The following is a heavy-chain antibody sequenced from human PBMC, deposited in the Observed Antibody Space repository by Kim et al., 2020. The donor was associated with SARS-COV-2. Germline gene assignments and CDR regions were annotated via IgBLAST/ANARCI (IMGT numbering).Heavy chain of an antibody. V-gene: IGHV4-39*01. Sequence: SLKSRVTISVDTSKNQFSLKLSSVTAADTAVYYCARHSLGVAAALNWFDPWGQGTLVTVSS. D-gene: IGHD6-13*01. J-gene: IGHJ5*02. CDR3: ARHSLGVAAALNWFDP.